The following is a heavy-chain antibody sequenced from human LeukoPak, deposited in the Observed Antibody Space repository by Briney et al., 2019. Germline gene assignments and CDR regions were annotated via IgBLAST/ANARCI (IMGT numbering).Heavy chain of an antibody. V-gene: IGHV1-2*02. J-gene: IGHJ4*02. Sequence: ASVTVSCKASGYTFTGYYMHWVRQAPGQGLEWMGWINPNSGGTNYAQKFQGRVTMTRDTSISTAYMELSRLRSDDTAVYYCARTSYCGGDCYSRLHFDYWGQGTLVTVSS. D-gene: IGHD2-21*02. CDR2: INPNSGGT. CDR3: ARTSYCGGDCYSRLHFDY. CDR1: GYTFTGYY.